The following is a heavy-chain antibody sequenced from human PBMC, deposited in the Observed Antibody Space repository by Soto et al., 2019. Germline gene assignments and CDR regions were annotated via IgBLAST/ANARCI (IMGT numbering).Heavy chain of an antibody. J-gene: IGHJ6*03. CDR3: ARDRGGGKPYYYYYYMDV. V-gene: IGHV4-31*03. CDR2: IYYSGST. D-gene: IGHD2-15*01. CDR1: GGSISSGGYY. Sequence: QVQLQESGPGLVKPSQTLSLTCTVSGGSISSGGYYCRCIRQHPGKGLEWMGYIYYSGSTYYNPSLKSRVTISVDTSKNQFSLKLSSVTAADTAVYYCARDRGGGKPYYYYYYMDVWGKGTTVTVSS.